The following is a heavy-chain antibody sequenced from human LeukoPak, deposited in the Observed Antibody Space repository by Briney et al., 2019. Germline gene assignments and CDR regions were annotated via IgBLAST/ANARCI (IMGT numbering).Heavy chain of an antibody. Sequence: PGGSLRLSCAASGFTFSSYSMNWVRQAPGKGLEWVSSISSSSSYIYYADSVKGRFTISRDNAKNSLYLQMNSLRAEDTAVYYCAKSPFTYYYDSSGRDSDYWGQGTLVTVSS. V-gene: IGHV3-21*01. J-gene: IGHJ4*02. CDR2: ISSSSSYI. CDR1: GFTFSSYS. D-gene: IGHD3-22*01. CDR3: AKSPFTYYYDSSGRDSDY.